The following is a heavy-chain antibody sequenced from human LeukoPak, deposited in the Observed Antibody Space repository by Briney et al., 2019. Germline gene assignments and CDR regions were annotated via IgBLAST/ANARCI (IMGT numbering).Heavy chain of an antibody. D-gene: IGHD2-2*01. Sequence: LSLTXXXSXXSXSSNSVTWNWIRQSPSRGLEWLGRTYYRSTLYNDYAVYVRGRITFNPDTSKNQFSLHLNSVTPEDTAVYYCARRLTQYDCFDPWGQGILVTVSS. CDR2: TYYRSTLYN. CDR1: XXSXSSNSVT. V-gene: IGHV6-1*01. J-gene: IGHJ5*02. CDR3: ARRLTQYDCFDP.